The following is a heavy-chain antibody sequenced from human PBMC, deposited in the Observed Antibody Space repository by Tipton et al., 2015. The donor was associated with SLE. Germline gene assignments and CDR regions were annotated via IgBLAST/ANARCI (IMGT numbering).Heavy chain of an antibody. Sequence: QLMQSGAEVKKPGESLRISCKGSGYSFTSYWIGWVRQMPGKGLEWMGIIYPGHSDTRYSPSFQGQVTISADKSISTAYLQWSSLKASDTAMYYCARTLAAAGTYYGMDVWGQGTTVTVSS. J-gene: IGHJ6*02. CDR3: ARTLAAAGTYYGMDV. V-gene: IGHV5-51*01. CDR2: IYPGHSDT. CDR1: GYSFTSYW. D-gene: IGHD6-13*01.